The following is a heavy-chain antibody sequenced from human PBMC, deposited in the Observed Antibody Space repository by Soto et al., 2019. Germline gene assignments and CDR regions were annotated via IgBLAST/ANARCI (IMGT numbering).Heavy chain of an antibody. CDR3: AIAFVVVPAVARAHYYYYMHV. V-gene: IGHV1-8*01. CDR2: MNPNSGNP. J-gene: IGHJ6*03. CDR1: GYTFTSYD. D-gene: IGHD2-2*01. Sequence: ASVKVSCKASGYTFTSYDINWVRQATGQGLEWMGWMNPNSGNPGYAQKFQGRVTMTRNTSISTAYMELSSLRSEDTAVYYCAIAFVVVPAVARAHYYYYMHVWGKGTTVTLSS.